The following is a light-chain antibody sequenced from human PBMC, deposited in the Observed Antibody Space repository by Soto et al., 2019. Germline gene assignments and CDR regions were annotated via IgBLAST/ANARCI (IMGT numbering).Light chain of an antibody. CDR1: QSLSSS. Sequence: EIVMTQSPATLSVSPGERATLSCRASQSLSSSSLAWYQHKAGQAPRLLISGASTGATGIPARFSGSGSGTEFTLTINSLQSEDSAVYYCQQYHTWPVTFGGGTKVDIK. CDR3: QQYHTWPVT. J-gene: IGKJ4*01. V-gene: IGKV3-15*01. CDR2: GAS.